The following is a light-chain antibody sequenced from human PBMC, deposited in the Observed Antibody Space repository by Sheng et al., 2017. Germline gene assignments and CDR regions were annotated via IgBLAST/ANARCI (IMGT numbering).Light chain of an antibody. Sequence: EIVLTQSPGTLSLSPGERATLSCRASQSVTSNYLAWYQQKPGQGPRSSSMVHLQGHWHPRQVQWQWVWDSFTLTISRLEPEDFAVYYCQQYSRSPPLFGPGTKVDI. CDR2: VH. CDR1: QSVTSNY. J-gene: IGKJ3*01. V-gene: IGKV3-20*01. CDR3: QQYSRSPPL.